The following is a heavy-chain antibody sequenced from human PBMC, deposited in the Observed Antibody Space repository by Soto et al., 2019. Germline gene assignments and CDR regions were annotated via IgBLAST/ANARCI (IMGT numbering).Heavy chain of an antibody. V-gene: IGHV3-23*01. J-gene: IGHJ4*02. CDR3: AKGPLGAVAGTERYFDS. D-gene: IGHD6-19*01. Sequence: EVQLLESGGGLVQPGGSLRLSCAPSGFTFSSYAMNWVRQAPGKGLEWVAAITLSGGTRYYTDSVKGRFTISRDNSKNTLYLQMNSLTAEDTAIYYCAKGPLGAVAGTERYFDSWGQGTLVTVSS. CDR1: GFTFSSYA. CDR2: ITLSGGTR.